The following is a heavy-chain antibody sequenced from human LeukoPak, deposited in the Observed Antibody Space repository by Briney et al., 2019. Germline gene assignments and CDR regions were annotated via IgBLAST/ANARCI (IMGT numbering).Heavy chain of an antibody. Sequence: GGSLRLSCAASGFTFSSYAMSWVRQAPGKGLEWVSAISGSGGSTYYADSVKGRFTISRDNSKNTLYLQMNSLRAEDTAVYYRAKPRAQLPSPSWFDPWGQGTLVTVSS. CDR3: AKPRAQLPSPSWFDP. V-gene: IGHV3-23*01. CDR1: GFTFSSYA. CDR2: ISGSGGST. J-gene: IGHJ5*02. D-gene: IGHD2-2*01.